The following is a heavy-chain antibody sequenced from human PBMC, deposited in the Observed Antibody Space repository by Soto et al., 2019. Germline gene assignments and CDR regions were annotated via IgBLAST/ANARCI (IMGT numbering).Heavy chain of an antibody. CDR2: ISSYNGNT. V-gene: IGHV1-18*01. CDR3: ARDGITIFGVKPPPFDH. D-gene: IGHD3-3*01. J-gene: IGHJ4*02. Sequence: QVQLVQSGAEVKKPGASLMVSCKASGYTFTSYGISWVRQAPGQGLEWTGWISSYNGNTNYAQKLQGRVTLTKDTSKKPAYVELRKLRSDDTAIYYCARDGITIFGVKPPPFDHWGQGTLVPVSS. CDR1: GYTFTSYG.